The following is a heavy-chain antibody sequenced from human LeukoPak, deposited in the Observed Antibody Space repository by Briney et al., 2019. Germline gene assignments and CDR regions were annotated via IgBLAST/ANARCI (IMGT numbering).Heavy chain of an antibody. J-gene: IGHJ6*03. V-gene: IGHV7-4-1*02. CDR1: GYTFTSYA. CDR3: ARGHFLEWLLSNYYYMDV. D-gene: IGHD3-3*01. Sequence: ASVKVSCKASGYTFTSYAMNWVRQAPGQGLEWMGWINTNTGNPTYAQGFTGRFVFSLDTSVSTAYLQISSLKAEDTAVYYCARGHFLEWLLSNYYYMDVWGKGTTVTVSS. CDR2: INTNTGNP.